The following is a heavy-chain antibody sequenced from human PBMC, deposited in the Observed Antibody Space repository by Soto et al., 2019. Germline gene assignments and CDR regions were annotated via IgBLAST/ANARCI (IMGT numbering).Heavy chain of an antibody. J-gene: IGHJ4*02. Sequence: EVQLVESGGGLIQPGGSLRLSCAASGFILSNYGMTWVRQAPGKGREWVSYISRSRGIYYADSVKGRFSISRDDAKNSLYLQMNSLRAEDTAVYYCGRGSCSGSSCYGADFWGQGTLVTVSS. V-gene: IGHV3-48*01. D-gene: IGHD2-15*01. CDR2: ISRSRGI. CDR3: GRGSCSGSSCYGADF. CDR1: GFILSNYG.